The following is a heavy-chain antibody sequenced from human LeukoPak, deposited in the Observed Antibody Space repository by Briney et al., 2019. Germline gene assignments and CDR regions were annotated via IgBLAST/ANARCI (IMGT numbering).Heavy chain of an antibody. Sequence: SETLSLTCTVSGGSISSYYWGWIRQPPGKGLEWIGSIYYSGSTYYNPSLKSRVTISVDTSKNQFSLKLSSVTAADTAVYYCARVVAAGPNDAFDIWGQGTMVTVSS. CDR1: GGSISSYY. J-gene: IGHJ3*02. CDR3: ARVVAAGPNDAFDI. D-gene: IGHD6-13*01. CDR2: IYYSGST. V-gene: IGHV4-39*07.